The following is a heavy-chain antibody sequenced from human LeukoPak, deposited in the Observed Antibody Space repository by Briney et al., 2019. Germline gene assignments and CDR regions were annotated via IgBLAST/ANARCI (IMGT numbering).Heavy chain of an antibody. CDR2: LRDSGDTT. D-gene: IGHD3-10*01. V-gene: IGHV3-23*01. CDR1: GFTFSNYA. J-gene: IGHJ4*02. CDR3: AKAPLLWFGELLNTLDY. Sequence: GGSLRLSCAASGFTFSNYAMSWVRQVPGKGLEWVSALRDSGDTTYYADSVKGRFTISRDNSKNTLYLQMNSLRAEDTAVYYCAKAPLLWFGELLNTLDYWGQGTLVTVSS.